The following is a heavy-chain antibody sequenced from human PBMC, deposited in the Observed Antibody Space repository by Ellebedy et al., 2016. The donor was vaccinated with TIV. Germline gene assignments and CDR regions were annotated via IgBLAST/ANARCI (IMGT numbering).Heavy chain of an antibody. CDR2: INHREST. V-gene: IGHV4-34*01. Sequence: SETLSLTCAVYGGSFSGFSWSWIRQPPGKGLEWIGEINHRESTNYNPSLKSRVTISVDTSKNQFSLRLTSVTAADTAVYYYARCDFHDVDLDHWYFDLWGRGTLVTVSS. D-gene: IGHD2-21*02. J-gene: IGHJ2*01. CDR3: ARCDFHDVDLDHWYFDL. CDR1: GGSFSGFS.